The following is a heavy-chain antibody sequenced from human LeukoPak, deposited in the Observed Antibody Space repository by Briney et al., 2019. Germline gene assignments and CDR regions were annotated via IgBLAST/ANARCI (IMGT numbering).Heavy chain of an antibody. Sequence: SETLSLTCTVSGGSISNYYWSWIRQPPGKGLEWIGYIYYSGSTNYNPSLKSRVTISVDTSKNQFSLKLSSVTAADTAVYYCARGGGRPLDYWGQGTLVTVSS. CDR3: ARGGGRPLDY. V-gene: IGHV4-59*01. CDR1: GGSISNYY. CDR2: IYYSGST. J-gene: IGHJ4*02. D-gene: IGHD2-15*01.